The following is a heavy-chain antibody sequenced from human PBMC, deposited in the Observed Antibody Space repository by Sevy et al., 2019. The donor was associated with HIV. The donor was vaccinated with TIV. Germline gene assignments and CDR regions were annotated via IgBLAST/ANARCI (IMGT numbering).Heavy chain of an antibody. CDR2: ISWNSRNI. J-gene: IGHJ6*02. D-gene: IGHD2-21*01. CDR3: AKDINRGCDGVNCYSYYYYFYGLDV. V-gene: IGHV3-9*01. Sequence: GGSLRLSCAASGFPFNDHAMHWVRLVPGKGLEWVSAISWNSRNIGYADSVKGRFTISRDNTRHSVYLEMHSLRPEDTALYYCAKDINRGCDGVNCYSYYYYFYGLDVWGQGTTVTVSS. CDR1: GFPFNDHA.